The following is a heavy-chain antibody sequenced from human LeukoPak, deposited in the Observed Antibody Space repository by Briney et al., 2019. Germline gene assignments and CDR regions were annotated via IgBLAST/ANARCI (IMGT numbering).Heavy chain of an antibody. Sequence: PGGSLRLSCAASGLTLSSYWMYWVRQAPGKGLVWVSRVNSDGSGTTYADSVKGRFTISRDDAKNTLFLQMNSLRAEDTAVYYCARGISSGWYSPGIDYWGQGTQVTVSS. CDR3: ARGISSGWYSPGIDY. D-gene: IGHD6-19*01. J-gene: IGHJ4*02. CDR1: GLTLSSYW. V-gene: IGHV3-74*01. CDR2: VNSDGSGT.